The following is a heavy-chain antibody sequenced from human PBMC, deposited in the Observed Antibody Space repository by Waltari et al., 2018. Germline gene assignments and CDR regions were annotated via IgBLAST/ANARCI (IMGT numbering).Heavy chain of an antibody. CDR1: GFTFSSYG. CDR3: ASSVGATEY. CDR2: IRYDGSNK. D-gene: IGHD1-26*01. Sequence: QVQLVESGGGVVQPGGSLRLSCAASGFTFSSYGMHWVRQAPGKGLEWVAFIRYDGSNKYDADDVKGRFTISRDNSKNALYLQMNSLRAEDTAVYYCASSVGATEYWGQGTLVTVSS. J-gene: IGHJ4*02. V-gene: IGHV3-30*02.